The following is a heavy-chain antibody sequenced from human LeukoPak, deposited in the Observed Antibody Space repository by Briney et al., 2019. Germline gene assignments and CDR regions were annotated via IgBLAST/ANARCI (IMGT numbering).Heavy chain of an antibody. Sequence: GGSLRLSCAASGFTFSSYSMNWVRQAPGKGLEWVSSISSSSSYIYYADSVKGRFTISRDNAKNSLYLQMNSLRAEDTAVYYCARDLGFMGGYYPHFDYWGQGTLVTVSS. CDR2: ISSSSSYI. D-gene: IGHD3-22*01. CDR1: GFTFSSYS. V-gene: IGHV3-21*01. CDR3: ARDLGFMGGYYPHFDY. J-gene: IGHJ4*02.